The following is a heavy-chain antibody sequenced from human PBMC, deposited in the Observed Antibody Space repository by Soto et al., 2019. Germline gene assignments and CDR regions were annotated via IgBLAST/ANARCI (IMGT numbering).Heavy chain of an antibody. D-gene: IGHD7-27*01. Sequence: KGLDWVGYIYYGGNTSYNPSLQSRVTILLETSKSQFSLRLSSVNAAEKAMYYCARDVYTWGWPKSLRGLWGKGAVVTVSS. CDR3: ARDVYTWGWPKSLRGL. V-gene: IGHV4-59*01. J-gene: IGHJ4*02. CDR2: IYYGGNT.